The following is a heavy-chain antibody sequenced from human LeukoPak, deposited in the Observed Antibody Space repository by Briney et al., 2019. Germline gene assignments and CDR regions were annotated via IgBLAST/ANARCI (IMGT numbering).Heavy chain of an antibody. V-gene: IGHV3-30*18. J-gene: IGHJ4*02. CDR2: ISYDASNK. CDR1: GFTFSSYG. Sequence: PGGSLRLSCAASGFTFSSYGMPWVGRAPGKGLKGGALISYDASNKYYADSVNGRFTISRDNSRNTLYLQMNSLRAEDTAVYYCAKDEAFAVATIIRSDYWGQGTLVTVSS. D-gene: IGHD5-12*01. CDR3: AKDEAFAVATIIRSDY.